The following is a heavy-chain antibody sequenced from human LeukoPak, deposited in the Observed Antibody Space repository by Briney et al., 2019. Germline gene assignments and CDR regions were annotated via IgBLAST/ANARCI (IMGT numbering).Heavy chain of an antibody. Sequence: GGSLRLSCAASGFTFSSYSMNWVRQAPGKGLEWVSSISSSSSSYIYYADSVKGRFTISRDNAKNSLYLQMNSLRAEDTAVYYCARDPGDYEGDYFDYWGQGTLVTVSS. CDR1: GFTFSSYS. J-gene: IGHJ4*02. D-gene: IGHD4-17*01. V-gene: IGHV3-21*01. CDR2: ISSSSSSYI. CDR3: ARDPGDYEGDYFDY.